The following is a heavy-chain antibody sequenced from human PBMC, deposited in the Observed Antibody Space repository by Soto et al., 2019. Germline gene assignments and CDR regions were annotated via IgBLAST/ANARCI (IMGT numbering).Heavy chain of an antibody. CDR1: GFTFSNAW. J-gene: IGHJ5*02. CDR3: TAQYCSSTSCYGLDP. Sequence: GGSLRLSCAASGFTFSNAWMSWVRQAPGKGLEWVGRIKSKTDGGTTDYAAPVKGRFTISRDDSKNTLYLQMNSLKTEDTAVYYCTAQYCSSTSCYGLDPWGQGTLVTVSS. V-gene: IGHV3-15*01. CDR2: IKSKTDGGTT. D-gene: IGHD2-2*01.